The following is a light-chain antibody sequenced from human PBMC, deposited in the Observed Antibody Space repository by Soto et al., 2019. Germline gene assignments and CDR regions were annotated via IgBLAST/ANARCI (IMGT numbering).Light chain of an antibody. V-gene: IGKV1-39*01. Sequence: DIQMTQSPSSLSASIGDRVTITCRASQTTNSYLNWYQHKPGTAPKLLIYGASSLVNGVPSRFSGSESATDFTLIISSLQPEDFATYDCQQGFTAPWTFGQGTKVEIK. CDR2: GAS. CDR1: QTTNSY. CDR3: QQGFTAPWT. J-gene: IGKJ1*01.